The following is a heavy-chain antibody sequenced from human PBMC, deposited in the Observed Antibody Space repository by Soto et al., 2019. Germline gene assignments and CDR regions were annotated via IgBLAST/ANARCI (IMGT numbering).Heavy chain of an antibody. V-gene: IGHV3-23*01. J-gene: IGHJ4*02. CDR3: ARRSSSWYFDY. CDR2: ISGSGGST. CDR1: GFTFSSYA. Sequence: EVQLLESGGGLVQPGGSLRLSCAASGFTFSSYAMNWVRQAPGKGLEWVSVISGSGGSTYYADSVKGRFTISRDNSKNTLYRQMNSLRAEDTAVYYCARRSSSWYFDYCGQGTLVTVSS. D-gene: IGHD6-13*01.